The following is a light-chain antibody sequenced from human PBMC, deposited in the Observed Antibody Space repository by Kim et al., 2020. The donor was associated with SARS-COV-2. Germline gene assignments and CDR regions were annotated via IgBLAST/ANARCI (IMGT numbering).Light chain of an antibody. J-gene: IGLJ1*01. CDR2: DVS. Sequence: GQSITISCTGTSSDIDGYNYVSWYLQHPGKAPKLMIYDVSNRPSGVSNRFSGSKSGNTASLTISGLQAEDEGDYYCSSYTSSSTYVFGTGTKVTVL. CDR3: SSYTSSSTYV. V-gene: IGLV2-14*03. CDR1: SSDIDGYNY.